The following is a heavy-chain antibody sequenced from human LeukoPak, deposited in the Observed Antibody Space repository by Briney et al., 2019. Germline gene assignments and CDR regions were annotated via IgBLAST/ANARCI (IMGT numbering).Heavy chain of an antibody. CDR1: GFTFDDYG. CDR3: ARGYCSGGSCYSIDY. CDR2: INWNGGST. Sequence: GGSLRLSCAASGFTFDDYGMSWVRHAPGKGLEWVSGINWNGGSTGYADSVKGRFTISRDNAKNSLYLQMNSLRAEDTALYYCARGYCSGGSCYSIDYWGQGTLVTVSS. D-gene: IGHD2-15*01. V-gene: IGHV3-20*04. J-gene: IGHJ4*02.